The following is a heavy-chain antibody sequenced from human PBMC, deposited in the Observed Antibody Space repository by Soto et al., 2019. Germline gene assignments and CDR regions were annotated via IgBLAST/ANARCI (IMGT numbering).Heavy chain of an antibody. CDR2: IYYSGST. D-gene: IGHD3-22*01. V-gene: IGHV4-39*01. Sequence: PSETLSLTCTVSGGSISSSSYHWGWIRQPPGKGLEWIGSIYYSGSTYYNPSLKSRVTIYVDTFKNQFSLKLSSVTAADTAVYYCARRGSSGYYLIDYWGQGTLVTVSS. CDR1: GGSISSSSYH. CDR3: ARRGSSGYYLIDY. J-gene: IGHJ4*02.